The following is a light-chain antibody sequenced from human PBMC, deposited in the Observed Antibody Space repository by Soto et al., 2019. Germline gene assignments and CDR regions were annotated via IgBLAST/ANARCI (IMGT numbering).Light chain of an antibody. Sequence: QSALTQPASVSGSPGQSITISCTGTSSDVGSYNYVSWYQQHPGKAPKLMIYDVTKRPSGVPDRFSGSKSGNTASLTISGLQAEDEADYYCCSYAHRSPPLYVFGTATKLTVL. CDR2: DVT. CDR1: SSDVGSYNY. J-gene: IGLJ1*01. CDR3: CSYAHRSPPLYV. V-gene: IGLV2-14*01.